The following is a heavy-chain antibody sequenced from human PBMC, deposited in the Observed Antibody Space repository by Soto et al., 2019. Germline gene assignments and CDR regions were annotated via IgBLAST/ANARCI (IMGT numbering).Heavy chain of an antibody. CDR1: GFTFSSYA. CDR2: ISYDGSNK. J-gene: IGHJ4*02. Sequence: SGGSLRLSCAASGFTFSSYAMHWVRQAPGKGLEWVAVISYDGSNKYYADSVKGRFTISRDNSKNTLYLQMNSLRAEDTAVYYCARGRLVVPAATRRSAYYFDYWGQGTLVTVSS. CDR3: ARGRLVVPAATRRSAYYFDY. D-gene: IGHD2-2*01. V-gene: IGHV3-30-3*01.